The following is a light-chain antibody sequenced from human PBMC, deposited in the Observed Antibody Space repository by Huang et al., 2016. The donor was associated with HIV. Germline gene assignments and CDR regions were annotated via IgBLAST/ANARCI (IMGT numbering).Light chain of an antibody. V-gene: IGKV3-15*01. CDR3: QQYNNWPWT. Sequence: EIVMTQSPGTLSVSPGERATLSCRASQSVSSNLAWYQQKPGQAPRLLIYGASTRATGIPARFSGSESATEFTLTISSLQSEEFAVYHCQQYNNWPWTFGQGTKVEIK. J-gene: IGKJ1*01. CDR2: GAS. CDR1: QSVSSN.